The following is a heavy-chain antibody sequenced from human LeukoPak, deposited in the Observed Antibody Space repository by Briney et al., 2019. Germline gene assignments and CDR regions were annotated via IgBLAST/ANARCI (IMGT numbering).Heavy chain of an antibody. J-gene: IGHJ4*02. CDR2: ISGSGAIT. V-gene: IGHV3-23*01. D-gene: IGHD5-12*01. CDR3: AKDRNGYIGCDLDY. CDR1: GFTFSSYA. Sequence: PAGSLRLSCAASGFTFSSYAMSWVRQAPGKGLEWVSGISGSGAITYYADSVKGRFTISRDNSKNTLYLQMNSLRAEDTAVYYCAKDRNGYIGCDLDYWGQGTLVTVSS.